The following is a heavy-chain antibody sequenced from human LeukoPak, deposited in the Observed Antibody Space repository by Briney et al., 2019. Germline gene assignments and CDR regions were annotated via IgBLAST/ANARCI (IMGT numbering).Heavy chain of an antibody. Sequence: PSETLSLTRTVSGGSISSYYWSWIRQPPGKGLEWIGYIYYSGSTNYNPSHTSRVTISVDTSKNQFSLKLSSVTAADTAVYYCGSLLPGDYYYMDVWGKGPTVTVSS. D-gene: IGHD3-22*01. J-gene: IGHJ6*03. CDR1: GGSISSYY. V-gene: IGHV4-59*01. CDR3: GSLLPGDYYYMDV. CDR2: IYYSGST.